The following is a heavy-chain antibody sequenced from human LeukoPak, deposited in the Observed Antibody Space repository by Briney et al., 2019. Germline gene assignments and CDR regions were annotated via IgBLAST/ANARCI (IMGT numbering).Heavy chain of an antibody. CDR3: ATYYDTTAYTFDC. CDR2: ISTDGSST. V-gene: IGHV3-74*01. J-gene: IGHJ4*02. Sequence: GGSLRLSCAASGVTFSSNWMHWVRQAPGKGLVWASRISTDGSSTGYADPVKGRFTVSRDNAKNTLYLQMNSLTAEDTAVYYCATYYDTTAYTFDCRGQGTLVTVSS. D-gene: IGHD3-22*01. CDR1: GVTFSSNW.